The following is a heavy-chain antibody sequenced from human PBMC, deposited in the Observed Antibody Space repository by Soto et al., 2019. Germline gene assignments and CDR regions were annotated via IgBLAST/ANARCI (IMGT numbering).Heavy chain of an antibody. CDR2: ISSSSSYI. CDR3: ARVKIFGVVPDAFDI. V-gene: IGHV3-21*01. Sequence: PGGSLRLSCAASGFTFSSYSMNWVRQAPGKGLEWVSSISSSSSYIYYADSVKGRFTISRDNAKNSLYLQMNSLRAEDTAVYYCARVKIFGVVPDAFDIGGQGTMVTVSS. D-gene: IGHD3-3*01. CDR1: GFTFSSYS. J-gene: IGHJ3*02.